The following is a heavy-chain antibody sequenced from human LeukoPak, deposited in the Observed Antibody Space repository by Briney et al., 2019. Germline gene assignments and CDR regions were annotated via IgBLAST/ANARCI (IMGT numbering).Heavy chain of an antibody. D-gene: IGHD6-13*01. J-gene: IGHJ4*02. CDR2: IYSGGST. CDR1: GFTFSSNY. V-gene: IGHV3-53*01. CDR3: ARTYSSRVGYFDY. Sequence: GGSLRLSCAASGFTFSSNYMSWVRQAPGKGLEWVSVIYSGGSTYYADSVKGRFTISRDNSKNTLYLQMNSLRAEDTAVYYCARTYSSRVGYFDYWGQGTLVTVSS.